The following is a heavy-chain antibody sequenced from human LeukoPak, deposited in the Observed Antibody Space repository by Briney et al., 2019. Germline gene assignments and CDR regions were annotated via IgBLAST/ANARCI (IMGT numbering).Heavy chain of an antibody. D-gene: IGHD4-17*01. J-gene: IGHJ4*02. CDR2: IGTAGDT. Sequence: GGSLRLSCAASGFTFSNYDMHWVRQPTGKGLKWVSGIGTAGDTYYPDSVKGRFTISRENAKNSLYLQMNSLRAEDTAVYYCARDRPDYGAERFAYWGQGTLVIVSS. CDR1: GFTFSNYD. V-gene: IGHV3-13*04. CDR3: ARDRPDYGAERFAY.